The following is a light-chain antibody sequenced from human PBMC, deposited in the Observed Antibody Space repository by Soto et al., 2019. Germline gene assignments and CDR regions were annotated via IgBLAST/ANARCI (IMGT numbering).Light chain of an antibody. CDR2: SEA. V-gene: IGKV1-5*03. J-gene: IGKJ4*01. Sequence: DIQMTQSPSTLSASVGDRVPITCRASQSVRSWLAWYQQKSGRAPELLIYSEAVLESGVPSRFSGSGSGTEFTLTLSSRQPEHCATCCCQEYNGDSELPCGGGPKVEIK. CDR3: QEYNGDSELP. CDR1: QSVRSW.